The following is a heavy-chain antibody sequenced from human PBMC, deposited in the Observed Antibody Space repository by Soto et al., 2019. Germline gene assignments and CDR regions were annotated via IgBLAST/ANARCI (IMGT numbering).Heavy chain of an antibody. CDR2: ISSSGSTI. J-gene: IGHJ6*03. CDR1: GFRFSDYY. CDR3: ASPPPDIVVEVPPRERETDYYYYMDV. D-gene: IGHD2-15*01. V-gene: IGHV3-11*01. Sequence: QVQLVESGGGLVKPGGSLRLSCTASGFRFSDYYMSWIRQAPGKGLEWISYISSSGSTIYYADSVKGRFTISRDNAKNSLYLKLNSLRAEDTAVYYCASPPPDIVVEVPPRERETDYYYYMDVWGKGTTVTVSS.